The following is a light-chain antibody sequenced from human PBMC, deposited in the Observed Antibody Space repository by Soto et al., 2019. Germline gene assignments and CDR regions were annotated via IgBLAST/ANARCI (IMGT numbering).Light chain of an antibody. CDR2: RAS. CDR3: QQYNNLWT. V-gene: IGKV3-15*01. J-gene: IGKJ1*01. CDR1: HYIYSN. Sequence: EIVMPQSPATLSVSPGERATLSCTASHYIYSNVAWFQQRPGQAPRLLIYRASTRATGTPARFSGSGSGTEFTLTITSPQSEDFALYYCQQYNNLWTFGQGTEVEIK.